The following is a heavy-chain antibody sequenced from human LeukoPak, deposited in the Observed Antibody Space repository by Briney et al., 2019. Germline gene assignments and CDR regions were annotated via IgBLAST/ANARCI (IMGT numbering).Heavy chain of an antibody. CDR2: IYTSGST. CDR3: ARVKIVVVPAANYDFWSGYWGDWYFDL. V-gene: IGHV4-4*07. J-gene: IGHJ2*01. CDR1: GGSISSYY. D-gene: IGHD3-3*01. Sequence: PSETLALTCTVCGGSISSYYWSWIRQPAGKGLEWIGRIYTSGSTNYNPSLKSRVTMSVDTSKNQFSLKLSSVTAADTAVYYCARVKIVVVPAANYDFWSGYWGDWYFDLWGRGTLVTVSS.